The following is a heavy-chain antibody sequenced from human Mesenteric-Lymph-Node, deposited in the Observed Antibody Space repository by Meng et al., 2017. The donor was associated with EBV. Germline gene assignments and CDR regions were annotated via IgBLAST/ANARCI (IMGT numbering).Heavy chain of an antibody. CDR3: ARDHYDWDNWFDS. J-gene: IGHJ5*01. V-gene: IGHV1-2*06. D-gene: IGHD3-22*01. CDR2: INPNSGGT. CDR1: GYTFIAYY. Sequence: QVPLVQSVAEVNKPGASVKVSCKASGYTFIAYYMQWVRQAPGQGLEWMGRINPNSGGTNYAQKFQGRVTITRDTSINTVYMELNRLTSDDTAIYYCARDHYDWDNWFDSWGQGTLVTVSS.